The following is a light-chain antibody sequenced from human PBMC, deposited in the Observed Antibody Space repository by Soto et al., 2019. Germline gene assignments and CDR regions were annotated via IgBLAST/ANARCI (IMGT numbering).Light chain of an antibody. J-gene: IGKJ4*01. CDR1: QSVSRNY. Sequence: EVVLAESSGTLTMTTRHRATLSCSGSQSVSRNYVAWYQQIPGQPPRLLISDASARATGMPDRFSGSGSGADFTLTINRLEPEDLAVYFCQQYGRKPLTFGGGTKVDIK. CDR2: DAS. CDR3: QQYGRKPLT. V-gene: IGKV3-20*01.